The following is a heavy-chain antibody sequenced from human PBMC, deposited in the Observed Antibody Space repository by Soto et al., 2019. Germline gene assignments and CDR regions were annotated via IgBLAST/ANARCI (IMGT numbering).Heavy chain of an antibody. CDR3: ARDGGGYFDY. CDR2: ISGYNGNT. Sequence: QDQLVQSGAEVKKPGASVKVSCQASGYTFTSYGVSWVRQAPGQGLEGMGWISGYNGNTYYTQKFQGRVTMTTDTATSTGYMEVRSLRSDDTAVYYCARDGGGYFDYWGQGTLVPVSS. V-gene: IGHV1-18*01. CDR1: GYTFTSYG. D-gene: IGHD2-15*01. J-gene: IGHJ4*02.